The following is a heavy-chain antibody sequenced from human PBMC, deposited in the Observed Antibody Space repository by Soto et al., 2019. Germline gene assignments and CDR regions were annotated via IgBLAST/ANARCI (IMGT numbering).Heavy chain of an antibody. V-gene: IGHV4-30-2*01. CDR2: IYHSGRT. CDR3: ASDYGSGSYRFDY. Sequence: QLQLQESGSGLVKPSQTLSLTCAVSGGSISSGDYSWSWIRQPPGKGLEWIGYIYHSGRTLYNPSLKSRVTIPVDRTKNQFSLKLSSVTAADTAVYYCASDYGSGSYRFDYWGQGTLVTVSS. D-gene: IGHD3-10*01. CDR1: GGSISSGDYS. J-gene: IGHJ4*02.